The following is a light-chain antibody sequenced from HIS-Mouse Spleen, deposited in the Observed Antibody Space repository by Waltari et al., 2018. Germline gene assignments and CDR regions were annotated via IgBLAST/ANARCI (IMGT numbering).Light chain of an antibody. CDR2: EGS. CDR3: CSYAGSSTVV. J-gene: IGLJ2*01. CDR1: SRDVGSYNL. Sequence: QSALTQPASVSGSPGQSITIPCPGTSRDVGSYNLFSWYQQHPGKAPKLMIYEGSKRPSGVSNRFSGSKSGNTASLTISGLQAEDEADCYCCSYAGSSTVVFGGGTKLTVL. V-gene: IGLV2-23*01.